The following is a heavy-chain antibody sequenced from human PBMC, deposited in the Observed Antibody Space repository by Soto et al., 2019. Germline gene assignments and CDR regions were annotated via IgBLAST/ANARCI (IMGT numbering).Heavy chain of an antibody. CDR3: ARGPYWSWFDV. D-gene: IGHD2-8*02. CDR2: GYYSGNT. V-gene: IGHV4-59*01. CDR1: AGSITSYY. J-gene: IGHJ3*01. Sequence: QVQLQESGPGLVKPSETLSLTCTVSAGSITSYYWSWIRQPPGKGLEWIGCGYYSGNTNYNPSLGSRVTISVDTSKNPFSLKLSSVTAADTAVYYCARGPYWSWFDVWGQGTMVTVSS.